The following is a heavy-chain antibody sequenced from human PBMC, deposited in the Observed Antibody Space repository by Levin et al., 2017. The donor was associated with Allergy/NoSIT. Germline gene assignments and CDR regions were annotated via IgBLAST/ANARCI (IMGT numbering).Heavy chain of an antibody. CDR1: GGSISSRDYS. V-gene: IGHV4-39*01. CDR2: IHRSGST. D-gene: IGHD5-24*01. CDR3: ATYKE. J-gene: IGHJ4*02. Sequence: GSLRLSCSVSGGSISSRDYSWGWIRQPPGKGLEWIGSIHRSGSTSYNSSLRSRVTISVDTSKNLFSLKLSSVTAADTAVYHCATYKEWGQGTLVTVSS.